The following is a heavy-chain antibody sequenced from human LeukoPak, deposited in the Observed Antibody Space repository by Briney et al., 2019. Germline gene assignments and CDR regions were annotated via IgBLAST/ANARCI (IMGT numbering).Heavy chain of an antibody. CDR1: GGTFISYA. CDR2: IIPIFGTA. Sequence: ASVKVSCKASGGTFISYAISWVRQAPGQGLEWMGGIIPIFGTANYAQKFQGRVTITTDESTSTAYMELSSLRSEDTAVYYCARVEYSGSYYGAFDYWGQGTLVTVSS. D-gene: IGHD1-26*01. J-gene: IGHJ4*02. CDR3: ARVEYSGSYYGAFDY. V-gene: IGHV1-69*05.